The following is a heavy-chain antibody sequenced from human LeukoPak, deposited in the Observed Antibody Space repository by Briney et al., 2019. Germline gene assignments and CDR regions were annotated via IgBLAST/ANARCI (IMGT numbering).Heavy chain of an antibody. CDR1: GGSISSSSYY. CDR3: ARRRYSSTWYY. J-gene: IGHJ4*02. D-gene: IGHD6-13*01. V-gene: IGHV4-39*07. Sequence: SETLSLTCIVSGGSISSSSYYWGWIRQPPGKGLEWIASIYYTGSTYYNPSLKSRVTISVDTSKNQFSLKLSSVTAADTAIYYCARRRYSSTWYYWGQGTLVTVSS. CDR2: IYYTGST.